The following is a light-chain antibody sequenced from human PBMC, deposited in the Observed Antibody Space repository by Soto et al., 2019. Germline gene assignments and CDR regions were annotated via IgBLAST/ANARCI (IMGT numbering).Light chain of an antibody. J-gene: IGKJ2*01. CDR2: GAS. V-gene: IGKV3-20*01. Sequence: EFVLTQSPGTLSLSPGERATLSCRASQSVRSNYLAWYQQKPGQSPRLLIYGASDKATGLPDRFSGRGSGTDFTLTISRLEPEDFAVFHCQHYGSSSYTFGQGTTLEIK. CDR3: QHYGSSSYT. CDR1: QSVRSNY.